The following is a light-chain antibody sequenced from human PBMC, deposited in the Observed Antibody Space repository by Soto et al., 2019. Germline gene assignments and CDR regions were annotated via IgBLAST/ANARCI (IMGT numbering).Light chain of an antibody. CDR3: HQASSFPLS. CDR2: KAS. V-gene: IGKV1-12*01. CDR1: QVISSW. J-gene: IGKJ4*01. Sequence: DIQMTQSPSSVSASVGDTVTVSFRASQVISSWLAWYQQKXGRAPNXXIYKASTLQTGVPSRFSGSGSGTDCTLTITNLQPEDFATYYCHQASSFPLSFGGGTKVDIK.